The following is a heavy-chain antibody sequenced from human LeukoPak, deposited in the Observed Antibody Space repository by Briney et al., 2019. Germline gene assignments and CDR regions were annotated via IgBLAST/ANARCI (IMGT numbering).Heavy chain of an antibody. V-gene: IGHV1-2*02. D-gene: IGHD2-2*01. Sequence: ASVKVSCKASGYTFTGYYIHWVRQAPGQGLEWMGWINPNSGGTNYAQNFQGRVTMTRDTSISTAYMELSRLRSDDTAVYYCARDLDQLPVYYYYMDVWGKGTTVTVSS. CDR1: GYTFTGYY. J-gene: IGHJ6*03. CDR3: ARDLDQLPVYYYYMDV. CDR2: INPNSGGT.